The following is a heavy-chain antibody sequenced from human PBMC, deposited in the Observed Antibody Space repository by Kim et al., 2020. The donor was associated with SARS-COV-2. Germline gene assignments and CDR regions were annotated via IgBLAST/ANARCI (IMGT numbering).Heavy chain of an antibody. CDR1: GDTFSRNA. J-gene: IGHJ4*02. V-gene: IGHV1-69*04. CDR3: LREGFDY. CDR2: IIPTLDVA. Sequence: SVKVSCKASGDTFSRNAINWVRQAPGQGLEWMGRIIPTLDVANYALKFQGRVTITADKSTTTAYMELTNLRSDDTAMYFCLREGFDYWGQGTLVTVSS.